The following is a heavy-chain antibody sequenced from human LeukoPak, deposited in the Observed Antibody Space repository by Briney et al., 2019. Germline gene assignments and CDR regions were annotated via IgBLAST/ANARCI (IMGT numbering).Heavy chain of an antibody. CDR1: GGSISSRPYS. CDR3: ARGSRDSSGYYYGPHYFDY. J-gene: IGHJ4*02. CDR2: FYYSGST. D-gene: IGHD3-22*01. Sequence: SETLSLTCTVSGGSISSRPYSWGWIRQPPGKGLEWLGSFYYSGSTYYKPSLKSRLTISVDTSKNQFSLKLRSVTAADTAVYYCARGSRDSSGYYYGPHYFDYWGQGTLVTVSS. V-gene: IGHV4-39*01.